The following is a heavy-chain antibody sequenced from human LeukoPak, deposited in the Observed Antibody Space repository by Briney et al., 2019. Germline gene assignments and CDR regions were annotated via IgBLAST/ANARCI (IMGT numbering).Heavy chain of an antibody. CDR3: AKYIRPHQSGPFDL. CDR1: GFTFNDYA. J-gene: IGHJ3*01. Sequence: SLRLSCAASGFTFNDYAMNWVRQAPGKGLEWVSGISWNSGSIGYADSVKGRFTITRDNAKNSLYLQMNSLRAEDMALYFCAKYIRPHQSGPFDLWGQGTMVTVSS. D-gene: IGHD2-2*01. V-gene: IGHV3-9*03. CDR2: ISWNSGSI.